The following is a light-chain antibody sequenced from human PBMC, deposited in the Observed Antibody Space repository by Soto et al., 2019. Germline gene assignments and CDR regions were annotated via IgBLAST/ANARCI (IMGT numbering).Light chain of an antibody. CDR1: QSISTN. Sequence: EIPMTQSPSSLSASVGDRVTLTCRASQSISTNLAWYQQKPGQVPKLLIYVVSTWRTGLPPRFSGSGSGTDFTLTISSLQSEDFAVYYCQKYHSAPQTFVQGTKLEIK. J-gene: IGKJ2*01. CDR3: QKYHSAPQT. CDR2: VVS. V-gene: IGKV1-27*01.